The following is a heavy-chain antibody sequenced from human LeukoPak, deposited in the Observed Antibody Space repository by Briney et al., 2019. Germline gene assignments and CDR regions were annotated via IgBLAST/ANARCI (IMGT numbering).Heavy chain of an antibody. CDR1: GGSIRGYF. CDR2: IYYSGST. J-gene: IGHJ4*02. CDR3: AMAYSISWYYFDY. Sequence: PSETLSLTCTASGGSIRGYFWTWSRQPPGKGLEWIGYIYYSGSTNYSPSLKSRVTIAVDTSKNQFSLRLSSVTAADTAVYYCAMAYSISWYYFDYWGQGTLVTVSS. V-gene: IGHV4-59*01. D-gene: IGHD6-13*01.